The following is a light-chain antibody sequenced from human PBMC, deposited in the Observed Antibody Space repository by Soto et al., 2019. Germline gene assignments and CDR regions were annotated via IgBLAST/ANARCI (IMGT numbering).Light chain of an antibody. CDR3: QSYDSSLSGWV. CDR2: GNS. CDR1: SSNIGAGYD. V-gene: IGLV1-40*01. J-gene: IGLJ3*02. Sequence: QSVLTQWPSVSGAPGQRVTISCTGSSSNIGAGYDVHWYQQLPGTAPKLLIYGNSNRPSGVPDRFSGSKSGTSASLAITGLQAEDEADYYCQSYDSSLSGWVFGGGTKLTVL.